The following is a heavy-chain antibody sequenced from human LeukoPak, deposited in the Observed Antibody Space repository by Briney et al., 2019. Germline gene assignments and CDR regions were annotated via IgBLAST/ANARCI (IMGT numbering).Heavy chain of an antibody. D-gene: IGHD3-9*01. J-gene: IGHJ6*03. V-gene: IGHV3-30*04. CDR2: ISYDGSNK. CDR1: GFTFSSYA. CDR3: ARCRHFDWPDYYCSYMDV. Sequence: GGSLRLSCAAAGFTFSSYAMHWVRQAPGKGLEWVAIISYDGSNKYHADSVKGRFTISRDNSKNTLYLQMNSLRAEDTAVYYCARCRHFDWPDYYCSYMDVWGKGTTVTISS.